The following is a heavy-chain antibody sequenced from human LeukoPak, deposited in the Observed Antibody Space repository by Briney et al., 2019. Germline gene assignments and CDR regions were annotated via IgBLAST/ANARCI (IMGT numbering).Heavy chain of an antibody. CDR2: ISAYNGNT. Sequence: ASVKVSCKASGYTFTSYGISWVRQAPGQGLEWMGWISAYNGNTNYAQKLQGRVTMTTDTSTSTAYMELRSLRSDDTAVYYCARVVIPMPRNYDSSGYYDKTYYYYYYMDVWGKGTTVTVSS. CDR1: GYTFTSYG. CDR3: ARVVIPMPRNYDSSGYYDKTYYYYYYMDV. D-gene: IGHD3-22*01. V-gene: IGHV1-18*01. J-gene: IGHJ6*03.